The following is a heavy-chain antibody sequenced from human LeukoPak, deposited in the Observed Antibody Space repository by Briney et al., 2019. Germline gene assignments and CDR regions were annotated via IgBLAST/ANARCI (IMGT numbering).Heavy chain of an antibody. D-gene: IGHD6-6*01. CDR2: ISHRGGT. CDR1: GGSFSGYY. V-gene: IGHV4-34*01. CDR3: ARGPDITARPLDY. J-gene: IGHJ4*02. Sequence: PSETLSLTCAVFGGSFSGYYWTWLRQSPGKGLEWIGEISHRGGTNYNPSLKSRVTMSVDTSKKQFSVKLSSVTAADTAVYYCARGPDITARPLDYWGQGTLVTVSS.